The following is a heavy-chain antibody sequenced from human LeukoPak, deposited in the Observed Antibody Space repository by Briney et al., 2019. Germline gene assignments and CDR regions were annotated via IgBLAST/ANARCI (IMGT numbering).Heavy chain of an antibody. CDR2: INHSGST. V-gene: IGHV4-34*01. D-gene: IGHD3-22*01. CDR1: GGSFSGYY. CDR3: AKYDSSGYYLYYFDY. Sequence: SETLSLTCAVYGGSFSGYYWSWIRQPPGKGLEWIGEINHSGSTNYNPSLKSRVTISVDTSKNQFSLKLSSVTAADTAVYYCAKYDSSGYYLYYFDYWGQGTLVTVSS. J-gene: IGHJ4*02.